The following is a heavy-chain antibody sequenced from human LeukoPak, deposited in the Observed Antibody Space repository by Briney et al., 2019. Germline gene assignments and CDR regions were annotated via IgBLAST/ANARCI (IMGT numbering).Heavy chain of an antibody. CDR3: ARHRGGTDY. CDR1: GGSISSYY. CDR2: IYYSGST. D-gene: IGHD3-16*01. J-gene: IGHJ4*02. Sequence: SETLSLTCTVSGGSISSYYWSWIRQPPGKGLEWIGSIYYSGSTYYNPSLKSRVTISVDTSKNQFSLKLSSVTAADTAVYYCARHRGGTDYWGQGTLVTVSS. V-gene: IGHV4-59*05.